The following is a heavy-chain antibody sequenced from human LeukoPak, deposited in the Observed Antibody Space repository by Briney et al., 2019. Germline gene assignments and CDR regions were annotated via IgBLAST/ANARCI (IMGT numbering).Heavy chain of an antibody. CDR1: GGSISSSNW. D-gene: IGHD6-19*01. V-gene: IGHV4-4*02. CDR3: ASRGSSGYYYYYYMDV. J-gene: IGHJ6*03. Sequence: SETLSLTCAVSGGSISSSNWWSWVRQPPGKGLEWIGEIYHSGSTNYNPSLKSRVTISVDKSKNQFSLKLSSVTAADTAVYYCASRGSSGYYYYYYMDVWGKGTTVTVSS. CDR2: IYHSGST.